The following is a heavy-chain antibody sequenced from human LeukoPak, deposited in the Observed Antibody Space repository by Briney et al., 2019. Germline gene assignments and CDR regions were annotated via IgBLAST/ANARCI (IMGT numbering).Heavy chain of an antibody. D-gene: IGHD6-13*01. CDR1: GFTFSSYW. J-gene: IGHJ3*02. Sequence: GGSLRLSCAASGFTFSSYWMHWVRQAPGKGLVWVSRINTDGSSTTYADSVKGRFTISRDNAKNTLYLEMNSLRAEDTAVYYCASRPLYSSSFTHAFDIWGQGTMVTVSS. V-gene: IGHV3-74*03. CDR2: INTDGSST. CDR3: ASRPLYSSSFTHAFDI.